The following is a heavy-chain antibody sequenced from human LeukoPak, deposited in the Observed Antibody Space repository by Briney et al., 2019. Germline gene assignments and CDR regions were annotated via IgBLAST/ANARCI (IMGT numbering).Heavy chain of an antibody. CDR3: ASVLDYYGSGSYIYFDY. CDR2: ISAYNGNT. D-gene: IGHD3-10*01. J-gene: IGHJ4*02. CDR1: GYTLTSYG. V-gene: IGHV1-18*01. Sequence: ASVKVSCKASGYTLTSYGISWVRQAPGQGLEWMGWISAYNGNTNYAQKLQGRVTMTTDTSTSTAYMELRSLRSDDTAVYYCASVLDYYGSGSYIYFDYWGQGTLVTVSS.